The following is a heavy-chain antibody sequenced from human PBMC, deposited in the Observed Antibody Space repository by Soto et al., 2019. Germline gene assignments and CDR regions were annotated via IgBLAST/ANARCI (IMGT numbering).Heavy chain of an antibody. J-gene: IGHJ4*02. CDR1: GFTFSSYS. CDR2: ISSSSSTI. Sequence: GGSLRLSCAASGFTFSSYSMNWVRQAPGKGLEWVSYISSSSSTIYYADSVKGRFTISRDNAKNSLYLQMNSLRDEDTAVDYGARDGGGTVGAAKDYFDYWGQGTLVTVSS. CDR3: ARDGGGTVGAAKDYFDY. D-gene: IGHD2-15*01. V-gene: IGHV3-48*02.